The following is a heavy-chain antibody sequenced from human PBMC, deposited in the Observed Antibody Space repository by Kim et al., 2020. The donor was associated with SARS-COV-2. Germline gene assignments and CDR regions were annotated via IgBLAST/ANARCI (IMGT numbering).Heavy chain of an antibody. J-gene: IGHJ4*02. Sequence: GGSLRLSCAASGFTFSSYAMHWVRQAPGKGLEWVAVISYDGSNKYYADSVKGRFTISRDNSKNTLYLQMNSLRAEDTAVYYCARGQYSYGWYYFDYWGQGTLVTVSS. CDR1: GFTFSSYA. CDR3: ARGQYSYGWYYFDY. V-gene: IGHV3-30-3*01. CDR2: ISYDGSNK. D-gene: IGHD5-18*01.